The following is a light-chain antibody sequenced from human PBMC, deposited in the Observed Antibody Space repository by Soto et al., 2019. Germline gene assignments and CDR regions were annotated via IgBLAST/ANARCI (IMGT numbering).Light chain of an antibody. V-gene: IGKV2-30*01. CDR1: QSLVYSGNTY. CDR3: MQGTHWPLT. CDR2: EVS. J-gene: IGKJ1*01. Sequence: DVVMTQSPLSLPVTLGQPASISCRSTQSLVYSGNTYLSWFQQRPGQSPRRLIYEVSKRDSGVPDRFSGSGSGTDFTLKISRVEAEDVGIYYCMQGTHWPLTFGQGTKVDIK.